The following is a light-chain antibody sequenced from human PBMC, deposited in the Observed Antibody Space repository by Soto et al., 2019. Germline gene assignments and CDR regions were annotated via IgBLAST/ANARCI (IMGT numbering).Light chain of an antibody. CDR2: KAP. Sequence: DIHMTQSPSTLSASVGDRVTFTYRASQSLNNWLAWYQQKTGKAPKLLIYKAPTLESGVPSRFSGSGSGTEFTLTISSLQPDDIATYYCQHYNGYPLTFGGGTKVEIK. V-gene: IGKV1-5*03. CDR1: QSLNNW. CDR3: QHYNGYPLT. J-gene: IGKJ4*01.